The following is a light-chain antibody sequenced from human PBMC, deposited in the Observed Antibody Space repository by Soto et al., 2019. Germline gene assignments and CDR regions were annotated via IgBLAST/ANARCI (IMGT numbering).Light chain of an antibody. CDR2: AAS. J-gene: IGKJ4*01. CDR1: QGISSY. CDR3: QQLNSYPT. Sequence: DIPLTQSPPFLSASVGDRVTITCRASQGISSYLAWYQQKPGKAPKLLIYAASTLQSGVPSRFSGSGSGTEFTLTISSLQPEDFATYYCQQLNSYPTFGGGTKVEIK. V-gene: IGKV1-9*01.